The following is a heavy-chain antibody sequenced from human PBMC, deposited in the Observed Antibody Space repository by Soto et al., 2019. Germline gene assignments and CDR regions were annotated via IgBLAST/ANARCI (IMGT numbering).Heavy chain of an antibody. J-gene: IGHJ4*02. D-gene: IGHD3-22*01. V-gene: IGHV1-69*06. CDR3: AGGYYDSSGFTRYYFDC. CDR2: IIPIFGTA. Sequence: ASVKVSCKASGGTFSSYAISWVRQAPGQGLEWLGGIIPIFGTANYAQKFQGRVTITADKSTSTAYMELSSLRSEDTAVYYCAGGYYDSSGFTRYYFDCWGQGTLV. CDR1: GGTFSSYA.